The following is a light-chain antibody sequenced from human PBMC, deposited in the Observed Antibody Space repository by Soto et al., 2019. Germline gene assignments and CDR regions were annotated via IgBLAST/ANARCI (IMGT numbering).Light chain of an antibody. V-gene: IGLV4-69*01. Sequence: QSVLTQSPSASASLGASVKLTCTLSSGHSSYAIAWHQQQPEKGPRYLMKLNSDGSHSKGDGIPDRFSGSSSGAERYLTISNRQSEDEADYYCQTGGTGIRVFGTGTKLTVL. CDR2: LNSDGSH. CDR3: QTGGTGIRV. J-gene: IGLJ1*01. CDR1: SGHSSYA.